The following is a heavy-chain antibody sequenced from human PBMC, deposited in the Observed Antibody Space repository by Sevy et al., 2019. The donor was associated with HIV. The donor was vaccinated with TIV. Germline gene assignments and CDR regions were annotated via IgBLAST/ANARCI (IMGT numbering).Heavy chain of an antibody. Sequence: GGSLRLSCAASGFTVNSNYMTWVRQAPGKGLEGGSVIYSDGTTYHADSVKDRFTISRDNFKNTLHLQMNSLRAEDTAVYYCARGKSGYGYALNYWGQGTLVTVSS. CDR2: IYSDGTT. CDR3: ARGKSGYGYALNY. D-gene: IGHD5-18*01. V-gene: IGHV3-66*01. J-gene: IGHJ4*02. CDR1: GFTVNSNY.